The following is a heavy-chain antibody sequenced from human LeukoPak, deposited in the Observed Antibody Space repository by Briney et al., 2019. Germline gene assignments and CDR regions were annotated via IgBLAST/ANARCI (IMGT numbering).Heavy chain of an antibody. V-gene: IGHV3-30*03. Sequence: GGSLRLSCAASGFTFSSYAVSWVRQAPGKGLEWVAVMSYDGSKEYYADSVKGRFTISRDNSKNTLYLQMNSLRVEDTAVYYCLVWKHVFDRWGQGTLVTVSS. D-gene: IGHD5/OR15-5a*01. CDR1: GFTFSSYA. CDR2: MSYDGSKE. J-gene: IGHJ5*02. CDR3: LVWKHVFDR.